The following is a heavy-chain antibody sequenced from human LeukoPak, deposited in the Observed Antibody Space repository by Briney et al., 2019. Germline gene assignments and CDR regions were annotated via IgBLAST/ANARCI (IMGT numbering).Heavy chain of an antibody. V-gene: IGHV4-31*03. CDR2: IYHSGST. Sequence: SETLSLTCTVSGGSISSGGYYWSWIRQHPGKGLEWIGYIYHSGSTYYNPSLESRVTISVDTSKNQFSLRLSSVTAADTAVYYCARDRGLSYLDYWGQGTLVTVSS. J-gene: IGHJ4*02. CDR3: ARDRGLSYLDY. CDR1: GGSISSGGYY.